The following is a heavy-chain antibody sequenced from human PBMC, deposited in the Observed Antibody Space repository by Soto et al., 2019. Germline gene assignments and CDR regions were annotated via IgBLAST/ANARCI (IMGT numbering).Heavy chain of an antibody. CDR3: AMPNGWHLEF. V-gene: IGHV3-15*02. J-gene: IGHJ4*02. Sequence: AQLAESGGALVEPGDSLRLSCVVSGITFSSAWMSWVRQAPGKGLEWVGRIKSRADGETTYYGANLQGRFTISRDDSKSTVFLQMNSLKTEDSGVYYCAMPNGWHLEFWGLGTRVTVSS. D-gene: IGHD2-8*01. CDR1: GITFSSAW. CDR2: IKSRADGETT.